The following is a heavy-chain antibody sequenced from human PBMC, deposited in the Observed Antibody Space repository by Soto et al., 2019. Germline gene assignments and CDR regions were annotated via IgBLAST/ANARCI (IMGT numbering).Heavy chain of an antibody. V-gene: IGHV3-23*01. CDR1: GFTFSSYA. CDR3: AKASRDGYNSPDDY. CDR2: ISGSGGST. D-gene: IGHD5-12*01. J-gene: IGHJ4*02. Sequence: EVQLLESGGGLVQPGGSLRLSCAASGFTFSSYAMSWVRQAPGKGLEWVSAISGSGGSTYYADSVKGRLTISRDNSKNTLYLQMNSLRAEDTAVYYCAKASRDGYNSPDDYWGQGTLVTVSS.